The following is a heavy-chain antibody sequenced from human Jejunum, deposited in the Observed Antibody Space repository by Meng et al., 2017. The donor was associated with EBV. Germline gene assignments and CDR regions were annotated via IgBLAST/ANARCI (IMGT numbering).Heavy chain of an antibody. CDR2: IYYSGST. D-gene: IGHD3-10*01. J-gene: IGHJ5*02. V-gene: IGHV4-39*01. CDR3: ARRGGEGWFDP. CDR1: GGSISSSSYL. Sequence: LQLEGAGAGLVESSETLSLTCTVSGGSISSSSYLWGWIRQPPGKVLEWIGIIYYSGSTYYNPALKSRVTISVDTSKNQYSLKLSSVTAADTAVYYCARRGGEGWFDPWGQGTLVTVSS.